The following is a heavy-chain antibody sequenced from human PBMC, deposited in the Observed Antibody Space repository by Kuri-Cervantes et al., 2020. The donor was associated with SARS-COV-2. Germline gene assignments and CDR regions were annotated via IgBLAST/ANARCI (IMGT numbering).Heavy chain of an antibody. V-gene: IGHV1-69*05. CDR2: IIPIFGTA. CDR1: GCTFSSYA. CDR3: ARAHAYDFWSGYSHWYFDL. J-gene: IGHJ2*01. Sequence: SVKVSCKASGCTFSSYAISWVRQAPGQGLEWMGRIIPIFGTANYAQKFQGRVTITRNTSISTAYMELSSLRSEDTAVYYCARAHAYDFWSGYSHWYFDLWGRGTLVTVSS. D-gene: IGHD3-3*01.